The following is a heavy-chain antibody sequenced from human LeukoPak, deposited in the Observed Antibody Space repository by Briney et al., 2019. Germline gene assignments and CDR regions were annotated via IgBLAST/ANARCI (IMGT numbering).Heavy chain of an antibody. J-gene: IGHJ4*02. Sequence: PGGSLRLSCAASGFTFSSYAMSWVRQAPGQGLDWVSAISARDGSTYYADSVKGRFTISRDNSKNTLYLQMNSLRAEDTAVYYCAKLLNDYGDYYFDYWGQGTLVTVSS. D-gene: IGHD4-17*01. V-gene: IGHV3-23*01. CDR2: ISARDGST. CDR1: GFTFSSYA. CDR3: AKLLNDYGDYYFDY.